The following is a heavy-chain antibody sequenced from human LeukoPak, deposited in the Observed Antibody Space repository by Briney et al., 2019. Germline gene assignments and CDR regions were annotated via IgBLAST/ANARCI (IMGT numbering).Heavy chain of an antibody. V-gene: IGHV4-59*01. CDR1: GGSLSNYY. Sequence: PSETLSLTCTVSGGSLSNYYWTWIRQPPGKGLEMIAYIHYSGSTYSNPSIGSRVTISVDMSNNEVSLKMTSVTAADTAVYYCARQVVRHWYFDLWGRGTLVTVSS. J-gene: IGHJ2*01. CDR3: ARQVVRHWYFDL. D-gene: IGHD3-22*01. CDR2: IHYSGST.